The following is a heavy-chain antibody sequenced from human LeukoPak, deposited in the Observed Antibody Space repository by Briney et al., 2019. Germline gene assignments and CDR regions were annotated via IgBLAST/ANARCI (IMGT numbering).Heavy chain of an antibody. CDR3: AKGRHSGWYPHFFDY. V-gene: IGHV3-23*01. CDR2: ISGSGGST. D-gene: IGHD6-19*01. Sequence: GGSLRLSCAASGFTFSSYAMSWVRQAPGKRLEWVSAISGSGGSTYYADSVKGRFTISRDNSKNTLYLQMNSLRAEDTAVYYCAKGRHSGWYPHFFDYWGQGTLVTVSS. J-gene: IGHJ4*02. CDR1: GFTFSSYA.